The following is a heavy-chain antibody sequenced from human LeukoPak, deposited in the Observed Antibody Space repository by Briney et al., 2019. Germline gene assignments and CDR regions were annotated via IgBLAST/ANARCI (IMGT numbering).Heavy chain of an antibody. CDR2: IIPIFGTA. D-gene: IGHD3-22*01. CDR1: GGTFSSYA. Sequence: SVKVSCKASGGTFSSYAISWVRQAPGQGLEWMGGIIPIFGTAHYAQKFQGRVTITADESTSTAYMELSSLRSEDTAVYYCARGGGSSGYGPHLDYWGQGTLVTVSS. CDR3: ARGGGSSGYGPHLDY. V-gene: IGHV1-69*13. J-gene: IGHJ4*02.